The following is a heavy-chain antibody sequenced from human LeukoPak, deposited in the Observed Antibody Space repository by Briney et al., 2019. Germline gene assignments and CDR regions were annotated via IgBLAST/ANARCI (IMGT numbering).Heavy chain of an antibody. CDR2: IYYSGST. CDR3: ARGTYGSGRTYYYGMDV. Sequence: SETLSLTCTVSGGSISSGGYYWSWIRQHPGKGLEWIGYIYYSGSTYYNPSLKSRVIISVDTSKNQFSLKLSSVTAADTAVYYCARGTYGSGRTYYYGMDVWGQGTTVTVSS. V-gene: IGHV4-31*03. D-gene: IGHD3-10*01. J-gene: IGHJ6*02. CDR1: GGSISSGGYY.